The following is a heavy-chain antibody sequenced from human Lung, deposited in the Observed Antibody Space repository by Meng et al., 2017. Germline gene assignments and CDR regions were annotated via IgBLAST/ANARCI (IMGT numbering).Heavy chain of an antibody. Sequence: VQIHPWGAGLLKPSETLPLTCFLSGGSFSDYYWSWIRQPPGKGLEWIGEINHSGSTNYNPSLESRATISVDTSQNNLSLKLSSVTAADSAVYYCARGPTTMAHDFDYWGQGTLVTVSS. CDR3: ARGPTTMAHDFDY. J-gene: IGHJ4*02. CDR2: INHSGST. CDR1: GGSFSDYY. D-gene: IGHD4-11*01. V-gene: IGHV4-34*01.